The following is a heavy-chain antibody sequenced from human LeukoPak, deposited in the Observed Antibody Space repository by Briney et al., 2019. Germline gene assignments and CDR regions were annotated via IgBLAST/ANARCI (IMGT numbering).Heavy chain of an antibody. D-gene: IGHD3-9*01. CDR2: IRYDGSTK. CDR1: EFTFSSYG. CDR3: AKGATQLLRYFDWARDYFDY. V-gene: IGHV3-30*02. J-gene: IGHJ4*02. Sequence: GGSLRLSCTASEFTFSSYGMHWVRQAPGKGLEWVAFIRYDGSTKYYTNSVKGRFTISRDNSKNTLYLQMNSLRAEDTAVYYCAKGATQLLRYFDWARDYFDYWGQGTLVTVSS.